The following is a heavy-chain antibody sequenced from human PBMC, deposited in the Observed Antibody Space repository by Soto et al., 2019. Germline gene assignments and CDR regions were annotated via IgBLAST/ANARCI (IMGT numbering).Heavy chain of an antibody. D-gene: IGHD6-13*01. V-gene: IGHV3-7*01. CDR1: GFTFTTYW. CDR2: IMPDGSDT. Sequence: EVQLVESGGGLVQPGGSLRLSCAASGFTFTTYWMGWVRQAPGKGLEWVANIMPDGSDTYYVDSVKGRFSISRDNAKNSLYLQMNSLRAEDTAVYYCAGRGISSSFYGGVYWGQGTLVTISS. J-gene: IGHJ4*02. CDR3: AGRGISSSFYGGVY.